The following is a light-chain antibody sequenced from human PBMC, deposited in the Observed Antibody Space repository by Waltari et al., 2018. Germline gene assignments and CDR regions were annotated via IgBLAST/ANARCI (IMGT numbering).Light chain of an antibody. V-gene: IGLV2-14*03. J-gene: IGLJ2*01. CDR3: SSWTTSDTRKVI. CDR2: DVT. Sequence: QSALTQPASVSGSPGQSITISCTGTSGDVGGYDYVSWYQQHPGKAPKLVIYDVTKRPPEISCRFSGSKSGTTASLSISGLQAEDEADYFCSSWTTSDTRKVIFGGGTKLTVL. CDR1: SGDVGGYDY.